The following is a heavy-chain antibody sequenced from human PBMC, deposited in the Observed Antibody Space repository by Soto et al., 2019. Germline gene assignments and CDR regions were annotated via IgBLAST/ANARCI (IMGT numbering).Heavy chain of an antibody. CDR1: GWSFSVYY. V-gene: IGHV4-34*01. D-gene: IGHD3-9*01. J-gene: IGHJ4*02. Sequence: PSESLSLTCAVHGWSFSVYYWSWMCEPPGKGLEWIGEINHSGSTNYNPSLKSRVTISVDTSKNQFSLKLSSVTAADTAVYFCARGRRLRYFEWSPYFDYWGQGTLVTVSS. CDR2: INHSGST. CDR3: ARGRRLRYFEWSPYFDY.